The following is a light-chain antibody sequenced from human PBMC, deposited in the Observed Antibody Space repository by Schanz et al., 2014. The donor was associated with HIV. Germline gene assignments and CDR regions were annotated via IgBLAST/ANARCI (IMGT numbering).Light chain of an antibody. J-gene: IGKJ1*01. CDR3: QQYGVSPPWT. CDR1: QTIGSSY. Sequence: EVVMTQSPGTLSLSPGERATLSCRASQTIGSSYLAWYQQRPGQAPRLLLYGASSRATGITDRFSGSGSGTDFTLTISGLVPEDFAVYYCQQYGVSPPWTFGQGTRVEIK. CDR2: GAS. V-gene: IGKV3-20*01.